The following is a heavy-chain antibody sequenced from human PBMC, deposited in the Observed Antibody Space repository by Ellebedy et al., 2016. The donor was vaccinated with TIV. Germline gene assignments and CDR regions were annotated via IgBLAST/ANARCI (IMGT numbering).Heavy chain of an antibody. D-gene: IGHD3-22*01. CDR3: ARDYYDSSGYLYGMDV. Sequence: GGSLRLSCAASGFTFDDYGMSWVRQAPGKGLEWVSGINWNGGSTGYADSVKGRFTISRDNAKNSLYLQMNSLRAEDTALYYCARDYYDSSGYLYGMDVWGQGTTVTVSS. CDR2: INWNGGST. CDR1: GFTFDDYG. V-gene: IGHV3-20*04. J-gene: IGHJ6*02.